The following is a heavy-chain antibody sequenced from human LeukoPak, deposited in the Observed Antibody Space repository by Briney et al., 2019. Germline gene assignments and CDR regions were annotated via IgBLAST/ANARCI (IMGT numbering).Heavy chain of an antibody. D-gene: IGHD3-22*01. J-gene: IGHJ3*02. V-gene: IGHV4-59*08. Sequence: ETLSLTCTVSGGSISGYYWSWIRQPPGKGLEWIGYIYSSGTTNYNPSLKSQITISVDTSKDQFSLKLSSVTAADTAVYYCARFYYDSSGYYQTSGAFDIWGQGTMVTVSS. CDR1: GGSISGYY. CDR3: ARFYYDSSGYYQTSGAFDI. CDR2: IYSSGTT.